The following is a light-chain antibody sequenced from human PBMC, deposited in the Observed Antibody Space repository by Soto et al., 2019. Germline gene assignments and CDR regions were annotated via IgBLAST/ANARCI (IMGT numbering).Light chain of an antibody. V-gene: IGKV3-15*01. CDR2: GAS. J-gene: IGKJ1*01. Sequence: EIVMTQSPATLSVSPGERATLSCRASQSVSSNLAWYQQKPGQAPRLLIYGASTRATGIPARFSGSGSGTEFTLTNSSLQSEDFAVYYCQQYNNWLWTFGQGTKVDIK. CDR3: QQYNNWLWT. CDR1: QSVSSN.